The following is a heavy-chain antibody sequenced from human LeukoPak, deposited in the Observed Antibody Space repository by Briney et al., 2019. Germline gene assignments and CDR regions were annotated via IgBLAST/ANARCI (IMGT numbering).Heavy chain of an antibody. J-gene: IGHJ3*02. Sequence: SETLSLTCTVSGGSISSYYWSWIRQPPGKGLEWIGYIYYSGSTNYNPSLKSRVTISVDTSKNQFSLKLSSVTAADTAVYYCARNRFRRITPILFDIWGQGTMVTVSS. D-gene: IGHD3-16*01. V-gene: IGHV4-59*01. CDR2: IYYSGST. CDR1: GGSISSYY. CDR3: ARNRFRRITPILFDI.